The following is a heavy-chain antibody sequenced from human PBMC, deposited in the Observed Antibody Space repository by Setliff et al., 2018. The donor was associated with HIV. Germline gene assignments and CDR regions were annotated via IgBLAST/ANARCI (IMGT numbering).Heavy chain of an antibody. V-gene: IGHV3-7*01. CDR1: GFSFEKFW. D-gene: IGHD6-19*01. Sequence: GGSLRLSCVVSGFSFEKFWMNWVRQAPGKGLEWVANIKNDGSEKFYVDSVKGRFTISRDNAKSSLFLQMSSLRAEDMAVYYCAKDGSGWSQHWGQGTRVTVSS. CDR2: IKNDGSEK. J-gene: IGHJ1*01. CDR3: AKDGSGWSQH.